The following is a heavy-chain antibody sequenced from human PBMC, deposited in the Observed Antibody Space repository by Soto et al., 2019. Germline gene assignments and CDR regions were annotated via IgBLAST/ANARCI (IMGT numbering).Heavy chain of an antibody. CDR2: IKTKADGGTT. V-gene: IGHV3-15*07. CDR1: GFTFNNAW. J-gene: IGHJ4*02. D-gene: IGHD2-15*01. Sequence: GGSLRLSCAASGFTFNNAWIHWVRQAPGKGLEWVGLIKTKADGGTTDYAAPVKGRFTISRDGSKNTLYLQMNSLKTEDTAVYYCTTMEAATPRDYWGQGTLVTVSS. CDR3: TTMEAATPRDY.